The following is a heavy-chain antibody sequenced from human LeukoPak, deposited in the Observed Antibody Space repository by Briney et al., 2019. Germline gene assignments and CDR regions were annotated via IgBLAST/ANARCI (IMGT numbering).Heavy chain of an antibody. J-gene: IGHJ5*02. Sequence: SVKVSCKASGGTFSSYAISWVRQAPGQGLEWMGRIIPIFGIANYAQKFQGRVTITADKSTSTAYMELSSLRSEDTAMYYCARSTAITMIVVDPWGQGTLVTVSS. CDR1: GGTFSSYA. V-gene: IGHV1-69*04. CDR2: IIPIFGIA. CDR3: ARSTAITMIVVDP. D-gene: IGHD3-22*01.